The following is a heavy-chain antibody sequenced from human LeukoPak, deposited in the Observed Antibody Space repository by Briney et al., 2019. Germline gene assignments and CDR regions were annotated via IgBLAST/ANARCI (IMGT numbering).Heavy chain of an antibody. J-gene: IGHJ4*02. Sequence: SVKVSCKASGGTFSSYTISWVRQAPGQGLEWMGRIIPILGIANYAQKFQGRVTITADKSTSTAYTELSSLRSEDTAVYYCARDHSSWYYFDYWGQGTLVTVSS. CDR1: GGTFSSYT. D-gene: IGHD6-13*01. CDR3: ARDHSSWYYFDY. V-gene: IGHV1-69*04. CDR2: IIPILGIA.